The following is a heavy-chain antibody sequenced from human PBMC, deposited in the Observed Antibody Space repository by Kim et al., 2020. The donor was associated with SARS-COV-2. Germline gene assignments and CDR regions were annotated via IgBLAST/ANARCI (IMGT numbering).Heavy chain of an antibody. CDR3: ARDVLSARMVWGAFDL. Sequence: ASVKVSCKASGHTLTPYGLNWVRQAPGQSLEWMGWIDTPTGNPTYAQGFTGRFVFSLDTSINTAYLQITSLKPEDTAVYYCARDVLSARMVWGAFDLWGQGTLVTVSS. D-gene: IGHD3-16*01. J-gene: IGHJ4*02. V-gene: IGHV7-4-1*02. CDR1: GHTLTPYG. CDR2: IDTPTGNP.